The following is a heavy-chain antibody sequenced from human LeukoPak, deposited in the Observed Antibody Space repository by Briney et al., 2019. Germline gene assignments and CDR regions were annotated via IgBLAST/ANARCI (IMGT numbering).Heavy chain of an antibody. V-gene: IGHV3-7*01. CDR2: IKQDGSEK. CDR1: GFTFSNFW. Sequence: GGSLRLSCTASGFTFSNFWMGWVRQIPGKGLEWVANIKQDGSEKYYADALRGRFTISRDNTKNSLSLQMNSLIVEDTAVYYCARAGSNWNYVYWGQGTLVTVSS. J-gene: IGHJ4*02. D-gene: IGHD1-7*01. CDR3: ARAGSNWNYVY.